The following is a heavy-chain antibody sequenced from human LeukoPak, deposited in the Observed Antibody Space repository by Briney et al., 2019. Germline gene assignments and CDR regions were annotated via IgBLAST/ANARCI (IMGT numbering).Heavy chain of an antibody. J-gene: IGHJ4*02. CDR1: GGSISNYY. D-gene: IGHD7-27*01. CDR2: IYPSGSS. CDR3: ARGRISNWGFEGTLFDA. Sequence: SETLSLTCTVSGGSISNYYWTWIRQSAGKGLEWVGRIYPSGSSTYNPSLKSRVTMSVDTSKNQFSLKLSSVTAADTAVYFCARGRISNWGFEGTLFDAWGQGVLVTVSS. V-gene: IGHV4-4*07.